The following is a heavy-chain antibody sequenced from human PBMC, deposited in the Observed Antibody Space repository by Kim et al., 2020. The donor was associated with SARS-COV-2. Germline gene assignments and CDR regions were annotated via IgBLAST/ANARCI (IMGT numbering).Heavy chain of an antibody. D-gene: IGHD3-22*01. V-gene: IGHV3-53*01. Sequence: GRFTISSDNSKNTLYLQMNSLRAEDTAVYYCARAPAFAHYYDSSGYAFDIWGQGTMVTVSS. J-gene: IGHJ3*02. CDR3: ARAPAFAHYYDSSGYAFDI.